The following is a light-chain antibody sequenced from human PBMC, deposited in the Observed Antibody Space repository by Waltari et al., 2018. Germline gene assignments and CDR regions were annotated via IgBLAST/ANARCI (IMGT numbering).Light chain of an antibody. Sequence: NFMLTPPQSVAEVPGKTVTLYCNRSSGSIASKPVQWYQRRPGSVPTTVIYEDNQIPSGFPDRFSGSIDSSSNSASLTISGLQTEDDAAYYCQSHDANHYVVFGGGTKVTVL. CDR2: EDN. CDR1: SGSIASKP. CDR3: QSHDANHYVV. J-gene: IGLJ2*01. V-gene: IGLV6-57*03.